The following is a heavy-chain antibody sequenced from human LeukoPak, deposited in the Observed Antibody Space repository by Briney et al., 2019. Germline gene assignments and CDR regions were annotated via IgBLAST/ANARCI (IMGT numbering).Heavy chain of an antibody. CDR1: GYTFTSYG. V-gene: IGHV1-69*13. J-gene: IGHJ3*02. Sequence: SVKVSCKASGYTFTSYGISWVRQAPGQGLEWMGGIIPIFGTANYAQKFQGRDTITADEYTSTAYMELSSLRSEDAAMYYCARGKSRDAFDIWGQGTMVTVSS. CDR3: ARGKSRDAFDI. D-gene: IGHD3-10*01. CDR2: IIPIFGTA.